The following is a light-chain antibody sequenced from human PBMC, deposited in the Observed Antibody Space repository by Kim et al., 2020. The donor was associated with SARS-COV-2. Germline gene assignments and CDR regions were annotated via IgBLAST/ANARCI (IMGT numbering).Light chain of an antibody. CDR1: QGISSY. Sequence: DIQMTQSPSSLSASVGDRVTITCRASQGISSYLAWYQQKPGKVPKLLIYGASTLQSGVPSRFSGSGSGTDFTLSISSLQPEDVATYYCQRYNNVPYTFGQGTKVDIK. J-gene: IGKJ2*01. CDR2: GAS. V-gene: IGKV1-27*01. CDR3: QRYNNVPYT.